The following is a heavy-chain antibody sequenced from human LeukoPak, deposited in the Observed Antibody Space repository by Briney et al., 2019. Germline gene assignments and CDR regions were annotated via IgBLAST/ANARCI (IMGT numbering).Heavy chain of an antibody. Sequence: GGSLRLSCAASGFTFSNYGMHWVRQAPGKGLEWVAVISFDGSNKFYSDSLKGRFTISRDNSKNTLHLQMESLRPDDTGVYYCAKATSGNEDVSEAGGGWFDPWGQGTLVTVSS. CDR3: AKATSGNEDVSEAGGGWFDP. J-gene: IGHJ5*02. V-gene: IGHV3-30*18. D-gene: IGHD2-2*01. CDR2: ISFDGSNK. CDR1: GFTFSNYG.